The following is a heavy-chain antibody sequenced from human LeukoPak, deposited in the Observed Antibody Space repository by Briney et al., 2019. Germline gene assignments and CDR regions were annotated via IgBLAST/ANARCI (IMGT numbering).Heavy chain of an antibody. V-gene: IGHV3-64*01. D-gene: IGHD3-16*01. Sequence: GGSLRLSCAASGFTFSSYGMHWVRQAPGKGLEYVSAISSNGGSTYYANSVKGRFTISRDDSRNTVYLQMDSLRPDDMAVYYCATLGAEYWGQGTLVTVSS. CDR2: ISSNGGST. CDR3: ATLGAEY. CDR1: GFTFSSYG. J-gene: IGHJ4*02.